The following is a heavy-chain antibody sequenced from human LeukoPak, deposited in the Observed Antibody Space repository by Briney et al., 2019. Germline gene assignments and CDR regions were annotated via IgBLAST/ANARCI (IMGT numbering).Heavy chain of an antibody. Sequence: GESLKLSCKGSEYNFASYWIAWVRQMPGKGLEWMGIIYPENSDTRYSPSFQGQVTISADESISTAYLQWRSLKASDTAMYYCARLPTSNNWYLGGYYMDVWGTGTTVTVSS. J-gene: IGHJ6*03. CDR3: ARLPTSNNWYLGGYYMDV. CDR1: EYNFASYW. CDR2: IYPENSDT. D-gene: IGHD6-13*01. V-gene: IGHV5-51*01.